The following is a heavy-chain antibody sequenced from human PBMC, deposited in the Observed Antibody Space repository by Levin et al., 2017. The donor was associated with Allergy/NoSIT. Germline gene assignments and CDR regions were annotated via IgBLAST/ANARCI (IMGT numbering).Heavy chain of an antibody. Sequence: LSLTCAASGFTFSSYEMNWVRQAPGKGLEWVSYISSSGSTIYYADSVKGRFTISRDNAKNSLYLQMNSLRAEDTAVYYCARDLDLTTTVVTGGFDYWGQGTLVTVSS. CDR3: ARDLDLTTTVVTGGFDY. CDR2: ISSSGSTI. D-gene: IGHD4-23*01. J-gene: IGHJ4*02. CDR1: GFTFSSYE. V-gene: IGHV3-48*03.